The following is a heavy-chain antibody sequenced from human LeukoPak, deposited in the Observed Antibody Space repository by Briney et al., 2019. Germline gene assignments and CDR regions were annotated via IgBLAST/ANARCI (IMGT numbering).Heavy chain of an antibody. D-gene: IGHD1-1*01. V-gene: IGHV3-21*01. CDR2: ISSTSSYI. CDR1: GFTFSTYS. Sequence: GGSLRLSCAASGFTFSTYSVNWVRQAPGKGLEWVSSISSTSSYIYQADSVKGRFTISRDNAKNSLYLQMNSLRAEDTAVYYCASPGYTSLRWGQGTLVTVSS. J-gene: IGHJ4*02. CDR3: ASPGYTSLR.